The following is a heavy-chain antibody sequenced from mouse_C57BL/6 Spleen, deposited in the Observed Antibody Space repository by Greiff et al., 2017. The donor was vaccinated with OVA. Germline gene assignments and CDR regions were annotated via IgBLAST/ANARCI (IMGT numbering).Heavy chain of an antibody. Sequence: EVQLQQSGPELVKPGASVKISCKASGYTFTDYYMNWVKQSHGKSLEWIGDINPNNGGTSYNQKFKGKATLTVDKSSSTAYMELRSLTSEDSAVYYCAKDGDYGMDYWGQGTSGTVSS. CDR3: AKDGDYGMDY. V-gene: IGHV1-26*01. CDR2: INPNNGGT. J-gene: IGHJ4*01. D-gene: IGHD2-3*01. CDR1: GYTFTDYY.